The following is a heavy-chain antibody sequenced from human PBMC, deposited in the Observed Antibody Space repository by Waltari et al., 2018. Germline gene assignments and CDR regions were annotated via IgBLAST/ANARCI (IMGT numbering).Heavy chain of an antibody. CDR1: GGTFSSYA. CDR3: ARETSRITIFGVAGKNWFDP. CDR2: IIPIFGTA. V-gene: IGHV1-69*13. Sequence: QVQLVQSGAEVKKPGSSVKVSCKASGGTFSSYAISWVRQATGQGLEWMGGIIPIFGTANYGQKFQGRVTITADESTSTAYMELSSLRSEDTAVYYCARETSRITIFGVAGKNWFDPWGQGTLVTVSS. J-gene: IGHJ5*02. D-gene: IGHD3-3*01.